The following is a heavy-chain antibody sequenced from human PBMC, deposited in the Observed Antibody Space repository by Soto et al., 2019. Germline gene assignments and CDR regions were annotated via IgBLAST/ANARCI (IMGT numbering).Heavy chain of an antibody. CDR3: AREVRHPLYGMDV. D-gene: IGHD3-10*01. V-gene: IGHV3-48*01. J-gene: IGHJ6*02. CDR1: GFALRAYS. CDR2: ITYTSSPI. Sequence: EVQMMESGGGLVQPGGSLRLSCTASGFALRAYSMHWVRQAPGKGLEWIAYITYTSSPIFYADSVQDRFTISRDNGKDSLYLQMNSLRAEDTAVYYCAREVRHPLYGMDVWGQGTTVTVSS.